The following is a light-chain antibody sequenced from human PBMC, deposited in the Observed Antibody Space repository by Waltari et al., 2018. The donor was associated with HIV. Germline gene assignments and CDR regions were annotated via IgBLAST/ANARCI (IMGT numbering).Light chain of an antibody. CDR1: QRISSY. CDR2: AAS. J-gene: IGKJ2*01. Sequence: DIHMTQSPSSLSASLGDRVTITCRASQRISSYLNWYQQKPVKAPNLLIYAASSLQSGVSFRFSGSGSGTDFTLTIRSLKPEDFAIYYCQQSYSTPMYTFGQGTKLEIK. CDR3: QQSYSTPMYT. V-gene: IGKV1-39*01.